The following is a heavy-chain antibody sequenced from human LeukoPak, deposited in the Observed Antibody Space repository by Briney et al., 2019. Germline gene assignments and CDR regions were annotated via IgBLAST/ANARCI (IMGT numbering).Heavy chain of an antibody. Sequence: PSETLSLTCAVSGYSISSGYYWGWIRQPPGKGLEWIRRIYGTGSTSYNPSLMNRVTMSVDTSKNHFSLKLASVTAADTAVYYCARYDSRGSASTRFDYWGQGILVTISS. CDR2: IYGTGST. CDR3: ARYDSRGSASTRFDY. D-gene: IGHD3-16*01. V-gene: IGHV4-38-2*01. J-gene: IGHJ4*02. CDR1: GYSISSGYY.